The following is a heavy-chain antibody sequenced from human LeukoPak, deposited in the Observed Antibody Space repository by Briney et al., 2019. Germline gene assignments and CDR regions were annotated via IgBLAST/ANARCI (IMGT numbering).Heavy chain of an antibody. J-gene: IGHJ4*02. CDR1: GYTFSSYH. CDR3: ARGGYGEQPTLHDY. CDR2: INPSGGST. V-gene: IGHV1-46*01. D-gene: IGHD4-17*01. Sequence: ASVKVSCKASGYTFSSYHMHWVRQAPGQGLEWMGIINPSGGSTSYAQKLQGRVTMTTDTSTSTAYMELRSLRSDDTAVYYCARGGYGEQPTLHDYWGQGTLVTVSS.